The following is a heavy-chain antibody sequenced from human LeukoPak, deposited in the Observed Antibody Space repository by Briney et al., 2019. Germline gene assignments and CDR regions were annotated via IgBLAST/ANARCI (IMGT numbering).Heavy chain of an antibody. J-gene: IGHJ4*02. Sequence: NPSQTLSLTCTVSGGSISSGGYYWSWIRQHPGKGLEWIGYIYYSGSTYYNPSLKSRVTISVDASKNQFSLKLSSVTAADTAVYYCARENDYGSNDYWGQGTLVTVSS. CDR1: GGSISSGGYY. CDR2: IYYSGST. CDR3: ARENDYGSNDY. D-gene: IGHD4-17*01. V-gene: IGHV4-31*03.